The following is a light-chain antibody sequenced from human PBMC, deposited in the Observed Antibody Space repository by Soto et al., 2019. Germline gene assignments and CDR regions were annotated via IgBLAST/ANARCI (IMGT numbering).Light chain of an antibody. V-gene: IGKV3-15*01. CDR1: QSVNGN. CDR2: GTS. CDR3: QQYSSSPSIT. J-gene: IGKJ5*01. Sequence: EVVMTQAPPTLSVSPGERATLSCRASQSVNGNLAWYQQKAGQAPRLLIYGTSTRATGIPARFSGSGSGTEFTLTISSLQSEDFAVYYCQQYSSSPSITFGQGTRLEIK.